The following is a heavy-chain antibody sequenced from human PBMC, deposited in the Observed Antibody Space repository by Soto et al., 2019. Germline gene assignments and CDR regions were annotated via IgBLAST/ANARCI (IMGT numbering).Heavy chain of an antibody. J-gene: IGHJ6*02. CDR1: GGSISNSY. CDR2: IYSSGGT. V-gene: IGHV4-59*08. Sequence: QVQLQESGPGLVRPSETLSLTCTVSGGSISNSYWSWLRQSPGKGLEWIGYIYSSGGTNYNPSLKGRVTISIDTSKNQFSLKLTSLIAADTAVYYCARHSPPFFYGSGPWDVWGQGTTVTVSS. CDR3: ARHSPPFFYGSGPWDV. D-gene: IGHD3-10*01.